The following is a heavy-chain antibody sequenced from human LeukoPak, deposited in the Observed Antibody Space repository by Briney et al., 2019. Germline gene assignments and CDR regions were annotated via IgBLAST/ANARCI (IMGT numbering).Heavy chain of an antibody. Sequence: ASVTVSCKASGYTFTGYYMHWVRQAPGQGLEWMGRINPNSGGTNYAQKFQGRVTMTRDTSISTAYMELSRLRSDDTAVYYCAPSTDTAIAQLGSPWGQGTLVTVSS. CDR3: APSTDTAIAQLGSP. CDR2: INPNSGGT. V-gene: IGHV1-2*06. J-gene: IGHJ5*02. CDR1: GYTFTGYY. D-gene: IGHD5-18*01.